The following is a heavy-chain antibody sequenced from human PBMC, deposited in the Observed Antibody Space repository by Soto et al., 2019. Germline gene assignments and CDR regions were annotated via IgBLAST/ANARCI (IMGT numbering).Heavy chain of an antibody. J-gene: IGHJ3*02. V-gene: IGHV4-34*01. Sequence: SETLSLTCAVYGGSFSGYYWSWIRQPPGEGLEWIGEINHSGSTNYNPSLKSRVTISVDTSKNQFSLKLSSVTAADTAVYYCARPYYGDYGKLINDAFDIWGQGTIVGVPS. CDR3: ARPYYGDYGKLINDAFDI. D-gene: IGHD4-17*01. CDR2: INHSGST. CDR1: GGSFSGYY.